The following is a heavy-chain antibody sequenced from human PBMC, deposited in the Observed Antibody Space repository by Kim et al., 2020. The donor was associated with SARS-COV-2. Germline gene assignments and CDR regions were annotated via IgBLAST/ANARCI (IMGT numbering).Heavy chain of an antibody. CDR2: IYYSGST. D-gene: IGHD3-22*01. V-gene: IGHV4-39*01. J-gene: IGHJ4*02. CDR3: ARQMWYYYDSSGYYSYFDY. CDR1: GGSISSSSYY. Sequence: SETLSLTCTVSGGSISSSSYYWGWIRQPPGKGLEWIGSIYYSGSTYYNPSLKSRVTISVDTSKNQFSLKLSSVTAADTAVYYCARQMWYYYDSSGYYSYFDYWGQGTLVTVSS.